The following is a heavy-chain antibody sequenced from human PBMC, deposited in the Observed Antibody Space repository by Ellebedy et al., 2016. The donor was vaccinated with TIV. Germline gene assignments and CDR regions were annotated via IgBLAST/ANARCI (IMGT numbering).Heavy chain of an antibody. CDR1: GFPFSSYS. D-gene: IGHD5-24*01. J-gene: IGHJ4*02. V-gene: IGHV3-21*01. CDR3: ARVRDGYKGKFFDY. CDR2: ISSSSSYI. Sequence: GGSLRLXXTASGFPFSSYSMNRVRQAPGKGLEWVSSISSSSSYIYYADSVKGRFTISRDNAKNSLYLQMNSLRAEDTAVYYCARVRDGYKGKFFDYWGQGTLVTVSS.